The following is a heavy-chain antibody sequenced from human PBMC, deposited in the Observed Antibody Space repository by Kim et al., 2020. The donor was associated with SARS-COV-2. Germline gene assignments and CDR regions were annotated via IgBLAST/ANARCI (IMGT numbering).Heavy chain of an antibody. V-gene: IGHV4-59*01. CDR1: GGSISSYY. Sequence: SETLSLTCTVSGGSISSYYWSWIRQPPGKGLEWIGYIYYSGSTNYNPSLKSRVTISVDTSKNQFSLKLSSVTAADTAVYYCARLRGYSYGYFDYWGQGTLVTVSS. D-gene: IGHD5-18*01. CDR3: ARLRGYSYGYFDY. J-gene: IGHJ4*02. CDR2: IYYSGST.